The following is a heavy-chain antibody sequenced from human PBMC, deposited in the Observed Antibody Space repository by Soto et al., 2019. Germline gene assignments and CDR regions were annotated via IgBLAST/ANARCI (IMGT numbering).Heavy chain of an antibody. Sequence: SETLSLTCTVSGGSVSSGSYYWSWIRQPPGKGLEWIGYIYYSGSTNYNPSLKSRVTISVDTSKNQLSLKLSSVTAADTAVYYCARAKGGGIAAAIDYWGQGTLVTVSS. J-gene: IGHJ4*02. D-gene: IGHD6-13*01. V-gene: IGHV4-61*01. CDR1: GGSVSSGSYY. CDR2: IYYSGST. CDR3: ARAKGGGIAAAIDY.